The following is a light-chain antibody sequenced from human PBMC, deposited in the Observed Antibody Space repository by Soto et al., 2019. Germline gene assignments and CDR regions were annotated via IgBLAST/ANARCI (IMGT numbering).Light chain of an antibody. J-gene: IGLJ1*01. CDR2: SNN. V-gene: IGLV1-44*01. Sequence: QSVLTQPPSTSGTPGQRVTISCSGSSSNIGSNTVNWYQQLPGAAPKLLIQSNNQRPSGVPDRFSGSPSGTSASLAISGLQSEDEADYYCAVWDDSLNGYVFGTGTKVTVL. CDR1: SSNIGSNT. CDR3: AVWDDSLNGYV.